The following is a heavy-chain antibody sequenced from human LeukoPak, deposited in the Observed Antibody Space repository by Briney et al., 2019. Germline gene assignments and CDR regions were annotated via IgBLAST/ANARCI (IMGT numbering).Heavy chain of an antibody. J-gene: IGHJ4*02. CDR1: GXTFNMYG. CDR2: ISYDGGEK. Sequence: TGGSLRLSCAPSGXTFNMYGMHWVRQAPGKGLEWVAAISYDGGEKYYADSVKGRFSISRDNSKNTLYLQMYSLRADDTAVYYCAKGGPLSGSFSLDYWGQGTLVSVSS. CDR3: AKGGPLSGSFSLDY. V-gene: IGHV3-30*18. D-gene: IGHD1-26*01.